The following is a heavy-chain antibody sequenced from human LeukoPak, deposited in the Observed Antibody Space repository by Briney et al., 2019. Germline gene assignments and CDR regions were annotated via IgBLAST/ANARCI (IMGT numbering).Heavy chain of an antibody. D-gene: IGHD3-22*01. J-gene: IGHJ4*02. CDR3: AKNPQYYYDSSGFFEY. CDR1: GFTFSRYA. CDR2: ISGSGGST. Sequence: GGSLRLSCAVSGFTFSRYAMNWVRQAPGKGLEWVSAISGSGGSTYYADSVKGRFTISRDNSKNTLYLQMNSLRVEDTAVYYCAKNPQYYYDSSGFFEYWGQGTLVTVSS. V-gene: IGHV3-23*01.